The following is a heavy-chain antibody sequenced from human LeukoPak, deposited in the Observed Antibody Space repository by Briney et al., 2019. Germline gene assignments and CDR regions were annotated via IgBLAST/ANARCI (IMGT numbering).Heavy chain of an antibody. Sequence: ASVKVSCKASGYTFTSYGISWVRQAPGQGLEWMGWIGAYNGNTNYAQKLQGRVTMTTDTSTSTAYMELRSLRSDDTAVYYCARDIYPGGVTSLIGDAFDIWGQGTMVTVSS. D-gene: IGHD3-16*01. J-gene: IGHJ3*02. CDR1: GYTFTSYG. V-gene: IGHV1-18*01. CDR3: ARDIYPGGVTSLIGDAFDI. CDR2: IGAYNGNT.